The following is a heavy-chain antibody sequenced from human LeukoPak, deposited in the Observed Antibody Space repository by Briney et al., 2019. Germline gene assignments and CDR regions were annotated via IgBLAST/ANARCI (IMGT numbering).Heavy chain of an antibody. D-gene: IGHD3-3*01. J-gene: IGHJ4*02. CDR1: GCTFTSYY. V-gene: IGHV1-46*01. Sequence: ASVTVSCKASGCTFTSYYMHWVRQAPGQGLEWMGIINPSGGSTSYAQKFQGRVTMTRDTSTSTVYMEVSSLRSEDTAVYYCARGTANFWSGYSSHFDYWGQGTLVTVSS. CDR2: INPSGGST. CDR3: ARGTANFWSGYSSHFDY.